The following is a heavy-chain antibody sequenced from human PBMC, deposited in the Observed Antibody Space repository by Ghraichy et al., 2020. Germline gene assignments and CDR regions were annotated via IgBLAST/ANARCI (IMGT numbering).Heavy chain of an antibody. J-gene: IGHJ4*02. Sequence: GGSLRLSCAASGFTFSSYGMHWVRQAPGKGLEWVAFIRYDGSNKYYADSVKGRFTISRDNSKNTLYLQMNSLRAEDTAVYYCAKQKNQWELLPTYFDYWGQGTLVTVSS. CDR1: GFTFSSYG. CDR2: IRYDGSNK. CDR3: AKQKNQWELLPTYFDY. V-gene: IGHV3-30*02. D-gene: IGHD1-26*01.